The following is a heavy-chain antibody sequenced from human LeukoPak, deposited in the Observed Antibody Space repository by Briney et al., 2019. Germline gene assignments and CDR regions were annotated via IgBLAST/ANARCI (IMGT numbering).Heavy chain of an antibody. D-gene: IGHD5-18*01. CDR2: ISISGAST. J-gene: IGHJ3*02. Sequence: GGSLRLSCIASGFTFSSYAMTWVRQAPGKGLEWVSGISISGASTYYADSVKSRFTISRDNSKNTLYLQMNSLRAEDTAVYYCAKVIDSYGQGDIWGQGTMVTVSS. CDR3: AKVIDSYGQGDI. CDR1: GFTFSSYA. V-gene: IGHV3-23*01.